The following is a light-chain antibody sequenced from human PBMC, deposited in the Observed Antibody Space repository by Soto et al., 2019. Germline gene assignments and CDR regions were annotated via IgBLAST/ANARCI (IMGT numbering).Light chain of an antibody. CDR2: GAS. V-gene: IGKV3-15*01. CDR1: QSVSSY. Sequence: EIVMTQSPATLSVSPGERATLSCRASQSVSSYLAWYQQKPGQAPRLLVYGASTRASGIPDRFSGSGSGTEFTLTISSLQSEDFAVYYCQEYSKWPSRMFGPGTKVDIK. J-gene: IGKJ1*01. CDR3: QEYSKWPSRM.